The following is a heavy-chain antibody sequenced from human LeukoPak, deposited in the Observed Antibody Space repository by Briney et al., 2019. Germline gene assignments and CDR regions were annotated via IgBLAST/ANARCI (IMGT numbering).Heavy chain of an antibody. J-gene: IGHJ4*02. Sequence: SETLSLTCTVSGYSISSGYYWGWIRQPPGKGLEWIGSIYHSGSTYYNPSLKSRVTISVDTSKNQFSLKLNSVTAADTAVYYCARSSGWHLLLLDYWGQGTLVTVSS. D-gene: IGHD6-25*01. CDR3: ARSSGWHLLLLDY. CDR1: GYSISSGYY. V-gene: IGHV4-38-2*02. CDR2: IYHSGST.